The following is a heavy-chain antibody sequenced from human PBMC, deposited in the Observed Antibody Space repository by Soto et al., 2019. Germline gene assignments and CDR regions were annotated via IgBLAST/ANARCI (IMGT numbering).Heavy chain of an antibody. CDR3: ARDNRVYGYYYCMDV. J-gene: IGHJ6*02. Sequence: EVQLVESGGGLVKPGGSLRLCCAASGFTFSSYSMNWVRQAPGKGLEWVSSISSSSSYIYYADSVKGRFTISRDNAKNSLYLQMNSLRAEDTAVYYCARDNRVYGYYYCMDVWGQGTTVTVSS. V-gene: IGHV3-21*01. CDR1: GFTFSSYS. CDR2: ISSSSSYI. D-gene: IGHD6-13*01.